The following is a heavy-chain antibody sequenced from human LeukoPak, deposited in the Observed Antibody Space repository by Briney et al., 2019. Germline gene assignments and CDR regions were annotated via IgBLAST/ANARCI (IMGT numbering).Heavy chain of an antibody. CDR2: TSGSGGRT. CDR1: GFTFGSYA. Sequence: PGGSLRLSCAASGFTFGSYAMSWVRQAPGKGLEWVSATSGSGGRTYYADSVKGRFTISRDNSKNTLFLQMNSLRAEDTAVYYCAKDPAFYYDSSGYYVYWGQGTLVTVSS. J-gene: IGHJ4*02. CDR3: AKDPAFYYDSSGYYVY. D-gene: IGHD3-22*01. V-gene: IGHV3-23*01.